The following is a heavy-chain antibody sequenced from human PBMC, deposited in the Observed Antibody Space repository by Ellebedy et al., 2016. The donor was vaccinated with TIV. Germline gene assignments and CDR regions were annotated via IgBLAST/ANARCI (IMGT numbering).Heavy chain of an antibody. Sequence: GESLKISCAASGFRFSDHYMEWVRQAPGKGLEWVGRSRDKAHSYATEYAASVKGRFSISRDDSKDSMYLQMNSLKTEDTAVYYCAGGTGWLMDVWGQGTTVTVSS. CDR3: AGGTGWLMDV. CDR2: SRDKAHSYAT. J-gene: IGHJ6*02. V-gene: IGHV3-72*01. D-gene: IGHD6-19*01. CDR1: GFRFSDHY.